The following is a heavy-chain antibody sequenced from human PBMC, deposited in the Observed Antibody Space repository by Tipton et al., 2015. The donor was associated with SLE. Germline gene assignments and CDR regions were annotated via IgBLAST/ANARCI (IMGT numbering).Heavy chain of an antibody. CDR1: GGSVSSGTYY. CDR3: ASSASLTRLDY. V-gene: IGHV4-61*09. CDR2: IYTSGST. Sequence: TLSLTCTVSGGSVSSGTYYWSWVRQPAGKGLEWIGHIYTSGSTIYNPSLKSQFTMSIDTSKNQFSLKLTSVTAADTAVYYCASSASLTRLDYWGQGTLVAVSS. D-gene: IGHD1-26*01. J-gene: IGHJ4*02.